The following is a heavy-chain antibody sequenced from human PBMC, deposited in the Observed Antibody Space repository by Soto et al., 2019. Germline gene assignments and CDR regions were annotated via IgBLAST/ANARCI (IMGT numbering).Heavy chain of an antibody. CDR2: IYYSGST. V-gene: IGHV4-39*07. CDR1: GGSISSSSYY. CDR3: ARDKYYDSLTGPSHMDV. J-gene: IGHJ6*03. D-gene: IGHD3-9*01. Sequence: PSETLSLTCTVSGGSISSSSYYWGWIRQPPGKGLEWIGSIYYSGSTYYNPSLKSRVTISVDTSKNQFSLKLSSVTAADTAVYYCARDKYYDSLTGPSHMDVWGKGTTVTVSS.